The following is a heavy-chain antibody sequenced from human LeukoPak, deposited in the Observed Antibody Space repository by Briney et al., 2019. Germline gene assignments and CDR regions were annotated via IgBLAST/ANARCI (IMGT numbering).Heavy chain of an antibody. J-gene: IGHJ6*03. CDR2: IYTSGST. Sequence: PSETLSLTCTVSGGSISSYYWSWIRQPAGKGLEWIGRIYTSGSTNYNPSLKSRVTISVDTSKNQFSLKLSSVTAADTAVYYCARVPDFSSGWDMDVWGKGTTVTVSS. D-gene: IGHD3-3*01. CDR1: GGSISSYY. V-gene: IGHV4-4*07. CDR3: ARVPDFSSGWDMDV.